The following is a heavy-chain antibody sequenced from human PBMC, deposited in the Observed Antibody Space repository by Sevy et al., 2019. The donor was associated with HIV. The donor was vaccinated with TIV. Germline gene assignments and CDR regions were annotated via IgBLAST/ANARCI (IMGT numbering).Heavy chain of an antibody. V-gene: IGHV3-48*03. CDR2: ISSSGSTI. CDR1: GFTFSSFE. D-gene: IGHD3-10*01. CDR3: ASIVGFGELLSDYYYGMDV. Sequence: GGSLRLSCAASGFTFSSFEMNWVRQAPGKGLEWVSYISSSGSTIYYADSVKGRFTISRDNAKNSLYLQMNSLRAEDTAVYYCASIVGFGELLSDYYYGMDVWGQGTTVTVSS. J-gene: IGHJ6*02.